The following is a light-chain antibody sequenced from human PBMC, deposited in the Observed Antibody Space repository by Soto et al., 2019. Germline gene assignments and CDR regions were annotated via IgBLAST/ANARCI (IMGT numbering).Light chain of an antibody. CDR3: SSYTSTNSWV. J-gene: IGLJ3*02. CDR1: SSDVGGYTY. V-gene: IGLV2-14*01. Sequence: QSALTQSASVSGSPGQSITISCTGTSSDVGGYTYVSWYQQHPGKAPKLIIYDVSNRPSWVSTRFSGSKSGNTASLTISGLQAEDEADYSCSSYTSTNSWVFGGGTKVTVL. CDR2: DVS.